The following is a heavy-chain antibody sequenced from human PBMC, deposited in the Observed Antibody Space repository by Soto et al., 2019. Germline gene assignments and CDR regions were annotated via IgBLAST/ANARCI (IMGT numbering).Heavy chain of an antibody. D-gene: IGHD3-10*01. J-gene: IGHJ3*02. CDR1: GGSIISDIHY. CDR2: IYYSGNI. CDR3: ARHTDCGSGSSCLGSDNMDTDAFDI. V-gene: IGHV4-39*01. Sequence: PSETLSLTCTVSGGSIISDIHYWVWIRQPPGKGLEWIGTIYYSGNIYNNPSLRSRVTISMDTSKNQFSLRLTSVTAADTAVYYCARHTDCGSGSSCLGSDNMDTDAFDIWGQGTMVTVS.